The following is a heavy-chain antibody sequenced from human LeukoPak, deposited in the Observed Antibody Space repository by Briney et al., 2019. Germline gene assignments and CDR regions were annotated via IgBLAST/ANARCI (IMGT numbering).Heavy chain of an antibody. CDR2: ISSSSSYI. V-gene: IGHV3-21*01. D-gene: IGHD3-10*01. CDR3: ARDSHSGSYHY. CDR1: GFTFSSYS. J-gene: IGHJ4*02. Sequence: GGSLRLSCAASGFTFSSYSINWVRQAPGKGLEWVSSISSSSSYIYYADSVKGRFTISRDNAKNSLYLQMNSLRAEDTAVYYCARDSHSGSYHYWGQGTLVTVSS.